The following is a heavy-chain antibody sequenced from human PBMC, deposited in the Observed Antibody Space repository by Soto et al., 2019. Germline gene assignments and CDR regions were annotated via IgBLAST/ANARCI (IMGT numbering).Heavy chain of an antibody. CDR1: GGTFSSYA. D-gene: IGHD3-3*01. V-gene: IGHV1-69*13. J-gene: IGHJ6*02. CDR2: IIPIFGTA. Sequence: SVKASCKASGGTFSSYAISWVRQAPGQGLEWMGGIIPIFGTANYAQKFQGRVTITADESTSTAYMELSSLRSEDTAVYYCARDWWDFWSGYYTTYYYYGMDVWGQGTTVTVSS. CDR3: ARDWWDFWSGYYTTYYYYGMDV.